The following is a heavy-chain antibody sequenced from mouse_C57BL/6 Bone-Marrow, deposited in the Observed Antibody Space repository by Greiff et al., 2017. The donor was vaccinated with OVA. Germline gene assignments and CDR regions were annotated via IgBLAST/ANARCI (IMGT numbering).Heavy chain of an antibody. CDR1: GYTFTSYW. J-gene: IGHJ3*01. V-gene: IGHV1-69*01. CDR2: IDPSDSYT. CDR3: AREDGYDVAY. Sequence: QVQLQQPGAELVMPGASVKLSCKASGYTFTSYWMHWVKQRPGQGLEWIGEIDPSDSYTNYNKKFKGKSTLTVDKSSSTAYMQLSSLTSEDSAVYYCAREDGYDVAYWGQGTLVTVSA. D-gene: IGHD2-2*01.